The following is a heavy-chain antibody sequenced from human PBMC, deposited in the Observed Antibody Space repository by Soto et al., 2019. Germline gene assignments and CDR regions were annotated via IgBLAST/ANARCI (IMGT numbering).Heavy chain of an antibody. J-gene: IGHJ5*02. D-gene: IGHD2-2*01. Sequence: QVQLVQSGAEVKKPGSSVKVSCKASGGTFSSYAISWVRQAPGQGLEWMGGIIPIFGTAKYAQKFQGRVTITADESTSTAYMELSSLRSEDTAVYYCARGGEYQQLLHGTYDPWGHGTLVTVSS. CDR1: GGTFSSYA. V-gene: IGHV1-69*12. CDR2: IIPIFGTA. CDR3: ARGGEYQQLLHGTYDP.